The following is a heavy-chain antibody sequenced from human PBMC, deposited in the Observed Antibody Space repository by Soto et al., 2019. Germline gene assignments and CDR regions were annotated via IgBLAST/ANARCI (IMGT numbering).Heavy chain of an antibody. V-gene: IGHV2-5*01. D-gene: IGHD1-26*01. CDR3: AHSGGSYPRDNSWFDP. J-gene: IGHJ5*02. Sequence: QITLKESGPTLVKPTQTLTLTYTFSGFSLRTSGVAVGWIRQPPGKALEWLALIYWNDDRRYSPSLKSRLTVAKDTFKNQVVLTMTNMDPVDTATYYCAHSGGSYPRDNSWFDPWGQGTLVTVSS. CDR1: GFSLRTSGVA. CDR2: IYWNDDR.